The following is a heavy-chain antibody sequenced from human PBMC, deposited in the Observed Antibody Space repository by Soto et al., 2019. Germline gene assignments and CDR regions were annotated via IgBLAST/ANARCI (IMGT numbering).Heavy chain of an antibody. CDR1: GYTFTSYA. Sequence: QVQLVQSGAEVKKPGASVKVSCKASGYTFTSYAMHWVRQAPGQRLEWMGWIDAGNGNTKYSQKFQGRVTITRDTSASTAYMELSSLRSEDTAVYYCARASPPYYARGTPTYYYYYYGMDVWGQGTTVTVSS. CDR3: ARASPPYYARGTPTYYYYYYGMDV. CDR2: IDAGNGNT. J-gene: IGHJ6*02. D-gene: IGHD3-3*01. V-gene: IGHV1-3*01.